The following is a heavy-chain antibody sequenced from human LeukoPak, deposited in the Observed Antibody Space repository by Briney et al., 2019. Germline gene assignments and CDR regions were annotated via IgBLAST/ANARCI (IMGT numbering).Heavy chain of an antibody. CDR1: GFTFSSYA. CDR3: ARTGEPITPDAFDI. Sequence: PGRSLRLSCAASGFTFSSYAMHWVRQAPGKGLEWVAVISYDGSNKYYADSVKGRFTISRDNSKNTLYLQMNSLRAEDTAVYYCARTGEPITPDAFDIWGQGTMVTVSS. J-gene: IGHJ3*02. V-gene: IGHV3-30-3*01. CDR2: ISYDGSNK. D-gene: IGHD1-14*01.